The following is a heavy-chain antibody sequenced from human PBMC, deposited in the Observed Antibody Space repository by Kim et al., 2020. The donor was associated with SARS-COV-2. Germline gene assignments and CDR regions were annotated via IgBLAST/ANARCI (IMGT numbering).Heavy chain of an antibody. CDR2: IYYSGST. Sequence: SETLSLTCTVSGGSISSSSYYWGWIRQPPGKGLEWIGSIYYSGSTYYNPSLKSRVTISVDTSKTQFSLKLSYVIAADTAVYYCARVDSSRWEGILTGYNYFDYWGQGTLVTVSS. D-gene: IGHD3-9*01. CDR3: ARVDSSRWEGILTGYNYFDY. V-gene: IGHV4-39*07. J-gene: IGHJ4*02. CDR1: GGSISSSSYY.